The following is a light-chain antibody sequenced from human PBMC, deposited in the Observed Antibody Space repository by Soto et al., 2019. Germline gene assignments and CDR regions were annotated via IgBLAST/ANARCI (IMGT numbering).Light chain of an antibody. CDR1: QSISSY. J-gene: IGKJ5*01. Sequence: TQMTQSPLFLSASVGDRVTITCRASQSISSYVNWYQHKPGKAPKLLIYAASRLQSGVPSRFSGSGSGTDFTLTISSLQPEDFATYYCQQTYNTPLAFGQGTRLEIK. CDR2: AAS. CDR3: QQTYNTPLA. V-gene: IGKV1-39*01.